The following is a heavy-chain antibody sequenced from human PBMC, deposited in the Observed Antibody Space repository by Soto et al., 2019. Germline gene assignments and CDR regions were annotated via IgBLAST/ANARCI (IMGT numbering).Heavy chain of an antibody. CDR2: IRTDGRST. V-gene: IGHV3-74*01. J-gene: IGHJ6*02. CDR1: GFTLINYW. Sequence: WGSLRLSCAAYGFTLINYWIHLFRQFPVKGLVWVSHIRTDGRSTRYADSVEGRFTISRDNAKNTLYLQMDSLRDEDTAVYYCARDMWSTTDYYYSLDVWDQGTTVTVSS. D-gene: IGHD2-21*01. CDR3: ARDMWSTTDYYYSLDV.